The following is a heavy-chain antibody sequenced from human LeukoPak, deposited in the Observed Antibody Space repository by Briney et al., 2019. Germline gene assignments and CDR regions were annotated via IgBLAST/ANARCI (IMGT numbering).Heavy chain of an antibody. Sequence: GASVKVSCKASGYTFTSYDINWVRQATGQGLEWMGWMNPNSGNTGYAQKFQGRVTMTRNTSISTAYMEPSSLRSEDTAVYYCARIDREEPAATGWGQGTLVTVSS. CDR3: ARIDREEPAATG. V-gene: IGHV1-8*01. CDR2: MNPNSGNT. J-gene: IGHJ4*02. D-gene: IGHD2-2*01. CDR1: GYTFTSYD.